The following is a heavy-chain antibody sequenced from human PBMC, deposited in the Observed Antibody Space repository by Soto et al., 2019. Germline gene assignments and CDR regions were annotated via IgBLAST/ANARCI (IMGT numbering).Heavy chain of an antibody. D-gene: IGHD6-13*01. V-gene: IGHV1-18*04. CDR3: ARDRGSSSWYGWFDP. CDR2: ISAYNGNT. J-gene: IGHJ5*02. Sequence: ASVKVSCKASGYTFTSYGFSWVRQAPGQGLEWMGWISAYNGNTNYAQKLQGRVTMTTDTSTSTAYMELRSLRSDDTAVYYYARDRGSSSWYGWFDPWGQGTLVTVSS. CDR1: GYTFTSYG.